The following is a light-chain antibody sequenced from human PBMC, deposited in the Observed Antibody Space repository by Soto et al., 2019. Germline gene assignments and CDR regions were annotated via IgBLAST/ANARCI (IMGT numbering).Light chain of an antibody. CDR3: SSYISSITSHV. J-gene: IGLJ1*01. CDR1: SRDIGSHKS. Sequence: QSALTQPPSVSGSPGQSVTISCSGSSRDIGSHKSVSWYKQAPGTPPKLIISEVSGRPSGVPDLLSESKSGTTASLTISGLQPEDEADYYCSSYISSITSHVFGTGTQLTVL. CDR2: EVS. V-gene: IGLV2-18*02.